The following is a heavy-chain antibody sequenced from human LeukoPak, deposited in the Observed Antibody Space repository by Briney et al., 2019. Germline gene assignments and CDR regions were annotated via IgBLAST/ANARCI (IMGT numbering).Heavy chain of an antibody. CDR1: GFTFSNFG. J-gene: IGHJ5*02. D-gene: IGHD3-10*01. V-gene: IGHV3-21*01. Sequence: GGSLRLSCAASGFTFSNFGMNWVRQAPGKGLEWVSHITPTSSYSDYADSVKGRFTISRDNSKNTLYLQMGSLRAEDMAVYYCAGGRSGSYQNWFDPWGQGTLVTVSS. CDR2: ITPTSSYS. CDR3: AGGRSGSYQNWFDP.